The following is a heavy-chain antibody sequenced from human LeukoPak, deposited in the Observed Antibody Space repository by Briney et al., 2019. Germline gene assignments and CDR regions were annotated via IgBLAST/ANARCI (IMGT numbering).Heavy chain of an antibody. CDR2: ISSSSSYI. Sequence: GGSLRLSCAASGFTFSSYSMNWVRQAPGKGLEWVSSISSSSSYIYYADSVKGRFTISRDNAKNSLYLQMNSLRAEDTAVYYCARSLGIPGAFDIWGQGTMVTVSS. D-gene: IGHD1-14*01. CDR1: GFTFSSYS. J-gene: IGHJ3*02. V-gene: IGHV3-21*01. CDR3: ARSLGIPGAFDI.